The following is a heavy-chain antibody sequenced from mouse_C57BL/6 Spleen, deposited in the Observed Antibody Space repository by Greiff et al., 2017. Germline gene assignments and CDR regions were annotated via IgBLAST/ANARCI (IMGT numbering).Heavy chain of an antibody. V-gene: IGHV5-4*03. Sequence: EVKLMESGGGLVKPGGSLKLSCAASGFTFSSYAMSWVRQTPEKRLEWVATISDGGSYTYYPDNVKGRFTIARDNAKNNLYLQMSHLKSEDTAMYYCARASYEGDYWGQGTTLTVSS. CDR1: GFTFSSYA. J-gene: IGHJ2*01. CDR2: ISDGGSYT. CDR3: ARASYEGDY. D-gene: IGHD2-3*01.